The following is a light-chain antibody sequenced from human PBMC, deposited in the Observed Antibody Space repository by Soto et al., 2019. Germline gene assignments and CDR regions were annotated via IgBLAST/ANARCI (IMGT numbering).Light chain of an antibody. Sequence: EIVLTQSPGTLSLAPGERATLSCRASQSVSSSYLAWYQQKPGQAPILLIHGTSSRATGIPDRFSASGSGTDFTLTISRLEPEDFAVYYCQHSGSSPLYPFGHGTKLDIK. CDR3: QHSGSSPLYP. V-gene: IGKV3-20*01. CDR2: GTS. J-gene: IGKJ2*01. CDR1: QSVSSSY.